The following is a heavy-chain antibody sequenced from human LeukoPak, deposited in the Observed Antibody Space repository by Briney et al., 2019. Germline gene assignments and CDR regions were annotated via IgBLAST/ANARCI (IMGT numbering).Heavy chain of an antibody. CDR2: INGGGGNT. J-gene: IGHJ4*02. Sequence: PGGSLSLSSAASGFTFTNHVVSWVPQAPGQGLKGFSYINGGGGNTYYADSVKGRFAISRDNSKDTLYLQMNSLRAEDTAVYYCAKDHNSGWYRLGDYWGQGTLVTVSS. CDR1: GFTFTNHV. D-gene: IGHD6-19*01. V-gene: IGHV3-23*01. CDR3: AKDHNSGWYRLGDY.